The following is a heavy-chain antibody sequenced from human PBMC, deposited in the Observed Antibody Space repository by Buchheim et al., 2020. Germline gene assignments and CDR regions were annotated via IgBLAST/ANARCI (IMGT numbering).Heavy chain of an antibody. Sequence: EVQLLKSGGGLVQPGGSLRLSCAASGFTFSSYAMSWVRQAPGKGLEWVSAISGSGGSTYYADSVKGRFTISRDNSKNTLYLQMNSLRAEDTAVYYCAKDTRDSSGWYPYYYMDVWGKGTT. CDR3: AKDTRDSSGWYPYYYMDV. V-gene: IGHV3-23*01. CDR2: ISGSGGST. CDR1: GFTFSSYA. J-gene: IGHJ6*03. D-gene: IGHD6-19*01.